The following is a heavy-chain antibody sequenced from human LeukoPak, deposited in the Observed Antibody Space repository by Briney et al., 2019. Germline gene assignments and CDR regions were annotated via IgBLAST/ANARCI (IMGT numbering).Heavy chain of an antibody. J-gene: IGHJ3*02. Sequence: SETLSLTCTVSGDSISSPGYYWTWIRQHPGKGLEWIGYIYYSGSTYYNPSLKGRVTISVDTSKNQFSLKLSSVTAADTAVYYCAKNSEGAFDIWGQGTMVTVSS. CDR2: IYYSGST. V-gene: IGHV4-31*03. D-gene: IGHD4-23*01. CDR3: AKNSEGAFDI. CDR1: GDSISSPGYY.